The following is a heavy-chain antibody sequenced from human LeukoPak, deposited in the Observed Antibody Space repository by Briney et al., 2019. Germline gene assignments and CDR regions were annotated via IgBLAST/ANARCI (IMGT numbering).Heavy chain of an antibody. CDR3: AKGGTHGSVDY. V-gene: IGHV3-74*01. CDR2: VTTDGSTT. CDR1: GFTFSSSR. D-gene: IGHD1-14*01. J-gene: IGHJ4*01. Sequence: GGSLRLSCAASGFTFSSSRMHWVRQVPGKGLVWVSHVTTDGSTTGYADFVMGRFTISRDNAKNTLLLQMNSLRAEDTAVYYCAKGGTHGSVDYWGHGTLVTVSS.